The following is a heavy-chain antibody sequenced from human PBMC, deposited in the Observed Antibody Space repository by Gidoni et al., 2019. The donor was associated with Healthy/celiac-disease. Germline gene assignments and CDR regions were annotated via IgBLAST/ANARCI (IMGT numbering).Heavy chain of an antibody. Sequence: QVQLVESGGGLVKPGGSLRRSCAAAGSTFSDYYMSWIRQAPGKGLEWVSYISSSGSTIYYADSVKGRFTISRDNAKNSLYLQMNSLRAEDTAVYYCARFHWNDAGVNWFDPWGQGTLVTVSS. CDR1: GSTFSDYY. D-gene: IGHD1-1*01. CDR3: ARFHWNDAGVNWFDP. CDR2: ISSSGSTI. J-gene: IGHJ5*02. V-gene: IGHV3-11*01.